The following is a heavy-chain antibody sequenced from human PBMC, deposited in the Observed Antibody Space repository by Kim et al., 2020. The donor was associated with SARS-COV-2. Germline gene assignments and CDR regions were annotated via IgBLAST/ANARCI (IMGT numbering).Heavy chain of an antibody. D-gene: IGHD4-17*01. Sequence: SETLSLTCTVSGGSISSYYCSWIRQPPGKGLEWIGYIYYSGSTNYNPSLKSRVTISVDTSKNQFSLKLSSVTAADTAVYYCARDRHGGQYYYNYVMDVWG. CDR3: ARDRHGGQYYYNYVMDV. CDR2: IYYSGST. V-gene: IGHV4-59*01. J-gene: IGHJ6*01. CDR1: GGSISSYY.